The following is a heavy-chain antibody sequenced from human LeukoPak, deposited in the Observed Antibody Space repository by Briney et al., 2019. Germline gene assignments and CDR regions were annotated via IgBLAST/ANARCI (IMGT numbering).Heavy chain of an antibody. CDR3: ATDVVVVAATQTQTEFDY. CDR2: ISGSGGST. V-gene: IGHV3-23*01. D-gene: IGHD2-15*01. Sequence: GGSLRLSCAASGFTVSSNYMSWVRQAPGKGLEWVSAISGSGGSTYYADSVKGRYTISRDNSKNTLYLQMNSLRAEDTAVYYCATDVVVVAATQTQTEFDYWGQGTLVTVSS. J-gene: IGHJ4*02. CDR1: GFTVSSNY.